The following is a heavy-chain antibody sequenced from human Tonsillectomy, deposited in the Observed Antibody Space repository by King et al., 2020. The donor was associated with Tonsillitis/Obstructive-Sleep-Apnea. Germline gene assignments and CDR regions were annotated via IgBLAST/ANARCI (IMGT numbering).Heavy chain of an antibody. V-gene: IGHV5-10-1*03. Sequence: VQLVESGAEVKKPGESLRISCKGSGYSFTSYWISWVRQMPGKGLEWMGRIDLSDSYTNYSPSFQGHVTISADKSISTAYLQWSSLKASDTAMYYCARHYDILTENYYYSGMDVWGQGTTVTVSS. CDR1: GYSFTSYW. CDR3: ARHYDILTENYYYSGMDV. CDR2: IDLSDSYT. D-gene: IGHD3-9*01. J-gene: IGHJ6*02.